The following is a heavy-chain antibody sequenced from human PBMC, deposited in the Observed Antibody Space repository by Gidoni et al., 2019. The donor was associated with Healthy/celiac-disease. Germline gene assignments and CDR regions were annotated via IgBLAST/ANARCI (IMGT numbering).Heavy chain of an antibody. Sequence: EVQLVESGGGLVKPGRSLRLSCTASGFTFVDYAMSWFRQAPGKGLEWVGFIRSKAYGGTTEYAASVKGRFTISRDDSKSIAYLQMNSLKTEDTAVYYCTRELFGGSGKDWFDPWGQGTLVTVSS. D-gene: IGHD3-10*01. CDR1: GFTFVDYA. J-gene: IGHJ5*02. V-gene: IGHV3-49*05. CDR3: TRELFGGSGKDWFDP. CDR2: IRSKAYGGTT.